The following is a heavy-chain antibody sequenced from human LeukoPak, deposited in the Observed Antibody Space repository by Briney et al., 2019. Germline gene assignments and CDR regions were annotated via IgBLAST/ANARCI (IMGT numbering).Heavy chain of an antibody. J-gene: IGHJ4*02. D-gene: IGHD5-24*01. CDR1: GLIFRSYW. CDR3: ARERDGRFFDY. CDR2: INQDGSEK. V-gene: IGHV3-7*01. Sequence: PGGSLRLSCEVSGLIFRSYWMSWVRQAPGKGLEWVANINQDGSEKYFVDSVRGRFTISRDNAKNSLHLVMDTLGVEDTGLYYCARERDGRFFDYWGQGTLVTVSS.